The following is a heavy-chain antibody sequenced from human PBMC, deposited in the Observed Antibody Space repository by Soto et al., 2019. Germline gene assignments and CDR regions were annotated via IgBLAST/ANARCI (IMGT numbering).Heavy chain of an antibody. CDR2: INHSGST. Sequence: SETLSLTCAVYGGSFSGYYWSWIRQPPGKGLEWIGEINHSGSTNYNPSLKSRVTISVDTSKNQFSLKLSSVTAADTAVYYCARDGPLPFWSGYYNGKLYGNWFDPWGQGXLLTVSS. J-gene: IGHJ5*02. CDR1: GGSFSGYY. V-gene: IGHV4-34*01. D-gene: IGHD3-3*01. CDR3: ARDGPLPFWSGYYNGKLYGNWFDP.